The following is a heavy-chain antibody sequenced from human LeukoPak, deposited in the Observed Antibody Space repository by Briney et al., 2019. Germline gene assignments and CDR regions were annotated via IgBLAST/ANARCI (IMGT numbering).Heavy chain of an antibody. CDR2: ISAYNGNT. J-gene: IGHJ4*02. Sequence: GASVKVSCKASGYTFTSYGISWVRQAPGQGLEWMGWISAYNGNTNYAQRLQGRVTMTTDTSTSTAYMELRSLRSDDTAVYYCARDPYSGSYPEGADYWGQGTLVTVSS. V-gene: IGHV1-18*01. D-gene: IGHD1-26*01. CDR1: GYTFTSYG. CDR3: ARDPYSGSYPEGADY.